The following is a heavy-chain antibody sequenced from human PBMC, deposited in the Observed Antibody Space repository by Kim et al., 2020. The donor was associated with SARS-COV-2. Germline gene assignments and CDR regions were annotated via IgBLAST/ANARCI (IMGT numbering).Heavy chain of an antibody. J-gene: IGHJ6*02. CDR2: ISGSGGST. V-gene: IGHV3-23*01. D-gene: IGHD6-19*01. CDR1: GFTFSSYA. Sequence: GGSLRLSCAASGFTFSSYAMSWARQAPGKGLEWVSAISGSGGSTYYADSVKGRFTISRDNSKNTLYLQMNSLRAEDTAVYYCAKGPRSSGWYVRYYYYGMDVWGQGTTVTVSS. CDR3: AKGPRSSGWYVRYYYYGMDV.